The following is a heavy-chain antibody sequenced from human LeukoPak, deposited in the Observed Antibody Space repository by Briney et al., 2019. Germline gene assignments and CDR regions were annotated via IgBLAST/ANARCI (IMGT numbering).Heavy chain of an antibody. D-gene: IGHD3-3*01. CDR3: ARERGYDFWSGYYNWFDP. V-gene: IGHV4-4*07. CDR2: IYTSGST. CDR1: GGSISSYY. J-gene: IGHJ5*02. Sequence: SETLSLTCTVSGGSISSYYWSWNRQPAGKGLEWIGRIYTSGSTNYNPSLKSRVTMSVDTSKNQFSLKLSSVTAADTAVYYCARERGYDFWSGYYNWFDPWGQGTLVTVSS.